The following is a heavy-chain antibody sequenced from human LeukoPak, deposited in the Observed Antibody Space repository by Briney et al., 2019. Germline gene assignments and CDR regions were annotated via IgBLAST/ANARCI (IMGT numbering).Heavy chain of an antibody. CDR2: ISGDGGST. D-gene: IGHD6-19*01. CDR3: ARESETSGWYDY. V-gene: IGHV3-43*02. CDR1: GFIFDNYA. Sequence: PGGSLRLSCAAPGFIFDNYAIHWVRQAPGKGLEWVSLISGDGGSTFYADSVRGRSTISRDNTRKSLSLQMSSLRSEDTALYYCARESETSGWYDYWGQGTLVTVSS. J-gene: IGHJ4*02.